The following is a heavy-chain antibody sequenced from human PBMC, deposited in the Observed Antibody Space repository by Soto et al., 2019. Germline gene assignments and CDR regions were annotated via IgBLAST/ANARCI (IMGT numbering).Heavy chain of an antibody. CDR3: ARRRLTSQDYYYYYMDV. V-gene: IGHV4-39*01. CDR1: GGSISSSSYY. D-gene: IGHD2-15*01. CDR2: IYYSGST. Sequence: SETLSLTCTVSGGSISSSSYYWGWIRQPPGKGLEWIGSIYYSGSTYYNPSLKSRVTISVDTSKNQFSLKLSSVTAADTAVYYCARRRLTSQDYYYYYMDVWGKGTTVTVSS. J-gene: IGHJ6*03.